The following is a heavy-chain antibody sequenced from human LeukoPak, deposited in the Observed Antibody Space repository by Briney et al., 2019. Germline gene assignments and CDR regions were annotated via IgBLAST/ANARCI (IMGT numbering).Heavy chain of an antibody. Sequence: GGSLRLSCAASGFTFSSYAMHWVRQAPGKGLEWVAAISYDGSNKYYADSVKGRFTVSRDNSKNTLYLQMNSLRAEDTAVYYCAREVISSGWRGGFDYWGQGTLVTVSS. D-gene: IGHD6-19*01. J-gene: IGHJ4*02. CDR2: ISYDGSNK. CDR1: GFTFSSYA. CDR3: AREVISSGWRGGFDY. V-gene: IGHV3-30-3*01.